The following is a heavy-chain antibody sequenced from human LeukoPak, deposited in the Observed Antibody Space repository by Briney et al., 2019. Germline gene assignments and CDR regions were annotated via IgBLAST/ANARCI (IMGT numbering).Heavy chain of an antibody. Sequence: ASVKVSCKASGYTFNNYGISWVRQAPGQGLEWMGWISGYNDNTNYAQKLQARVSLTRDTSTSTVYMELRGLRSDDTAVYYCARVRTGTAMGRYWGQGTLVTVSS. D-gene: IGHD5-18*01. CDR3: ARVRTGTAMGRY. CDR1: GYTFNNYG. CDR2: ISGYNDNT. V-gene: IGHV1-18*01. J-gene: IGHJ4*02.